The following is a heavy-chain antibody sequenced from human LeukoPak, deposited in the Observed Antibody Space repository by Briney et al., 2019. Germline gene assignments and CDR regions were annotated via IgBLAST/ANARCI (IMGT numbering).Heavy chain of an antibody. J-gene: IGHJ6*02. CDR1: GGSFSGYY. V-gene: IGHV4-34*01. CDR3: ARVTVTTKPRYYYYGMDV. CDR2: NNHSGST. Sequence: PSETLSLTCAVYGGSFSGYYWSWTRQPPGKGLEWIGENNHSGSTNYNPSLKSRVTISVDSSKNQFSLKLSSVTAADTAVYYCARVTVTTKPRYYYYGMDVWGQGTTVTVSS. D-gene: IGHD4-17*01.